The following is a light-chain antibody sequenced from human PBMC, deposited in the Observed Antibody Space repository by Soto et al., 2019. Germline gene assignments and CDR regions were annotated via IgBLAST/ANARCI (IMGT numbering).Light chain of an antibody. CDR3: QTYSSSGT. V-gene: IGKV3-20*01. CDR2: GSS. J-gene: IGKJ1*01. CDR1: QRVSNNY. Sequence: EIVLTQSPGTLSLSPGERATLSCRASQRVSNNYLAWYQQQPGQAPGLLIYGSSNRATGTPDRFGGSGSGTDCTLIISRLQPEDFALYYCQTYSSSGTFGQGTKVEIK.